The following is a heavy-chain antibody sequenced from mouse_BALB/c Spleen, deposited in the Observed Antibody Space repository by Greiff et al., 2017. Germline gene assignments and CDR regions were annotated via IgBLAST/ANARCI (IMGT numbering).Heavy chain of an antibody. CDR3: ARLLYYGSSYVDYAMDY. V-gene: IGHV5-9-3*01. CDR1: GFTFSSYA. CDR2: ISSGGSYT. J-gene: IGHJ4*01. Sequence: EVQGVESGGGLVKPGGSLKLSCAASGFTFSSYAMSWVRQTPEKRLEWVATISSGGSYTYYPDSVKGRFTISRDNAKNTLYLQMSSLRSEDTAMYYCARLLYYGSSYVDYAMDYWGQGTSVTVSS. D-gene: IGHD1-1*01.